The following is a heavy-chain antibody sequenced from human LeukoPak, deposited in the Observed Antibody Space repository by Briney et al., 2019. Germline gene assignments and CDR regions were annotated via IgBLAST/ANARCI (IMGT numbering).Heavy chain of an antibody. D-gene: IGHD5-12*01. CDR2: INHSGST. J-gene: IGHJ6*03. Sequence: SETLSLTCTVSGGSISSYYWSWIRQPPGKGLEWIGEINHSGSTYYNPSLKSRVTISVDTSKNQFSLKLSSVTAADTAVYYCARETGYSGYEYYYYMDVWGKGTTVTVSS. V-gene: IGHV4-34*01. CDR1: GGSISSYY. CDR3: ARETGYSGYEYYYYMDV.